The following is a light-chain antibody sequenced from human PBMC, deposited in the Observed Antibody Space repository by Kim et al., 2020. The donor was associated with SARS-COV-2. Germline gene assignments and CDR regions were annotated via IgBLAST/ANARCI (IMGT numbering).Light chain of an antibody. CDR3: QQSYSTPRT. V-gene: IGKV1-39*01. J-gene: IGKJ1*01. CDR2: TAS. Sequence: ASGEDRVTIPCRARQSISSYLNLDQQQTGKAPKLLIYTASNLQSGVPSKFSGSGSGTDFTLTISSLQPEDFATYYCQQSYSTPRTFGQGTKVDIK. CDR1: QSISSY.